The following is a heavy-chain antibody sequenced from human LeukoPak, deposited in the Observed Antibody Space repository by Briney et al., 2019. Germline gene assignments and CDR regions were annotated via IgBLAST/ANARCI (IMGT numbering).Heavy chain of an antibody. D-gene: IGHD5-12*01. CDR2: IWHDGRTK. CDR1: GFTFSKYG. CDR3: ARDFEYSSSTGVY. J-gene: IGHJ4*02. Sequence: PGGSLRLSCAASGFTFSKYGIHWVRQAPGKGLEWVAVIWHDGRTKYYADSVKGRFTISRDNSKNTLYLQMNSLRAEDTAVYYCARDFEYSSSTGVYWGQGTLVTVSS. V-gene: IGHV3-33*01.